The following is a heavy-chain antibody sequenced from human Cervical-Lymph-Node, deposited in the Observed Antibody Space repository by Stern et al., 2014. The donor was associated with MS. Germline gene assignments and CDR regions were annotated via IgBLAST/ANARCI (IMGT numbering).Heavy chain of an antibody. CDR1: GFVFTGYY. Sequence: VQLLESGAEVKKPGAPVNVSCAASGFVFTGYYLHWVRQAPGQGLEWMGWINLKSGGTNYAQKFHDRVTMTRDTSTNTASLHLASLTSGDTAIYYCAREQWKEGFATWGQGTPVTVSS. V-gene: IGHV1-2*02. J-gene: IGHJ4*02. D-gene: IGHD1-1*01. CDR2: INLKSGGT. CDR3: AREQWKEGFAT.